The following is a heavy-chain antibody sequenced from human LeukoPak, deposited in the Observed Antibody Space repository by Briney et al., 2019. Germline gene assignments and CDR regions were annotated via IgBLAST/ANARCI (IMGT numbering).Heavy chain of an antibody. CDR1: GFTFSRYW. J-gene: IGHJ3*01. CDR2: IKEDGSEK. D-gene: IGHD3-22*01. Sequence: GESLTLSCAASGFTFSRYWMSWVRQAPGKGLECVANIKEDGSEKYYVDSVKGRFTISRDNAKNSLYLQMNSLRAEDTAVYYCARDWLAGNPYHAFDLWGKGTMVTVSS. V-gene: IGHV3-7*01. CDR3: ARDWLAGNPYHAFDL.